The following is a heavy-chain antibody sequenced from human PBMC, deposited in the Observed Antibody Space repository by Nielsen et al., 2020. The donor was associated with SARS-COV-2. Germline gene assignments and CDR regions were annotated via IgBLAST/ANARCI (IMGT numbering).Heavy chain of an antibody. CDR3: ASTPYYGSGRPEYFDY. Sequence: SETLSLTCTVSGGSISSSSYYWGWIRQPPGKGLEWIGSTYYSGSTYYNPSLKSRVTISVDTSKNQFSLKLSSVTAADTAVYYCASTPYYGSGRPEYFDYWGQGTLVTVSS. J-gene: IGHJ4*02. V-gene: IGHV4-39*01. D-gene: IGHD3-10*01. CDR1: GGSISSSSYY. CDR2: TYYSGST.